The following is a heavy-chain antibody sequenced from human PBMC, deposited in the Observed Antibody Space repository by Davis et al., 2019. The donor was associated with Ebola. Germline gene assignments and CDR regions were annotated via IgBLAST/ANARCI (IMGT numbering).Heavy chain of an antibody. CDR2: IKQDGSEK. Sequence: PGGSLRLSCAASGFTFSSYWMSWVRQAPGKGLEWVANIKQDGSEKYYVDSVKGRFTISRDNAKNSLYLQMNRLRAEDTAVYYCASFGLPPYDRYAFDIWGQGTMVTVSS. V-gene: IGHV3-7*01. CDR1: GFTFSSYW. CDR3: ASFGLPPYDRYAFDI. D-gene: IGHD3-22*01. J-gene: IGHJ3*02.